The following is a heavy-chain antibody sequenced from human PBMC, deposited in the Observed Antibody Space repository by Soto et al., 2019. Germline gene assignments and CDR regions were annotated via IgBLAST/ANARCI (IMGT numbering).Heavy chain of an antibody. CDR1: GFTFSSYA. V-gene: IGHV3-30-3*01. D-gene: IGHD2-21*02. Sequence: GGSLRLSCAASGFTFSSYAMHWVRQAPGKGLEWVAVISYDGSNKYYADSVKGRFTISRDNSKNTLYLQMNSLRAEDTAVYYCARAPIVVVTERGDAFDRWGQGTMVSVS. CDR2: ISYDGSNK. J-gene: IGHJ3*02. CDR3: ARAPIVVVTERGDAFDR.